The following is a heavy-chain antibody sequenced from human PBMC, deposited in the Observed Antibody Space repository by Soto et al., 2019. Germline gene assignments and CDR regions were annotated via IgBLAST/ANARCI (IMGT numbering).Heavy chain of an antibody. Sequence: QVQLQESGPGLVKPSETLSLTCTVSGDAVTSYYWTWIRRPPGKGLEWIGYIYYSGSTVYNPSLESRVTILLDTSTNQFSLNLSSVTAADTAVYYCAKGRGYDYSGWFDPWGQGTLVTVSS. CDR1: GDAVTSYY. J-gene: IGHJ5*02. V-gene: IGHV4-59*02. D-gene: IGHD5-12*01. CDR2: IYYSGST. CDR3: AKGRGYDYSGWFDP.